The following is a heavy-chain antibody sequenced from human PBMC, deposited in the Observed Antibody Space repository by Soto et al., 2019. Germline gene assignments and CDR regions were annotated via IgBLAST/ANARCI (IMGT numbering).Heavy chain of an antibody. Sequence: QVQLVESGGGVVQPGRSLRLSCAASGFTFSSYAMHWDRQAPGKGLEWVAVISYDGTNKYYADSVKGRFTIASDNSKNTLYLQMNSLRAEDTAVAYCARPLWRDDYNWGYFDLWGRGTLVTVAS. J-gene: IGHJ2*01. V-gene: IGHV3-30*04. CDR3: ARPLWRDDYNWGYFDL. CDR2: ISYDGTNK. CDR1: GFTFSSYA. D-gene: IGHD4-4*01.